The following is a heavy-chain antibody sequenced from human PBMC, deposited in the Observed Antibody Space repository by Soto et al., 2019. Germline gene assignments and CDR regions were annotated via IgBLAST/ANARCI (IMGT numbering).Heavy chain of an antibody. CDR2: VSAYSGER. CDR1: GYTFTNYG. V-gene: IGHV1-18*01. Sequence: QVQLVQSGAEVKKPGASVKVSCKASGYTFTNYGINWVRQAPGQGLEWLGWVSAYSGERRYAQRVQARVIMTTDTSTTTAYMELRRLRSDDTAVYYCSRGTSIPASGDYWGQGTLVSVSS. D-gene: IGHD6-6*01. J-gene: IGHJ4*01. CDR3: SRGTSIPASGDY.